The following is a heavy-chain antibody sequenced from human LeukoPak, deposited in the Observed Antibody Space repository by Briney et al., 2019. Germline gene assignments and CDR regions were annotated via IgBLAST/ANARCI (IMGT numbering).Heavy chain of an antibody. Sequence: QFGGSLRLSCAASGFTVSSNYMSWVRQAPGKGLEWVSVIYSGGSTYYADSVKGRFTISRDNSKNTLYLQMDSLRAEDTAVYYCARGRVTGYSSGWYAYYFDYWGQGTLVTVSS. V-gene: IGHV3-66*01. J-gene: IGHJ4*02. CDR1: GFTVSSNY. CDR3: ARGRVTGYSSGWYAYYFDY. CDR2: IYSGGST. D-gene: IGHD6-19*01.